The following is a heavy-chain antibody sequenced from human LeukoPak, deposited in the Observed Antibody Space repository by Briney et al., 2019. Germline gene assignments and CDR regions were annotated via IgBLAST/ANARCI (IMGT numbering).Heavy chain of an antibody. Sequence: GGSLSLSCAASGFTFSSYAMSWVRQAPGKGLEWVSTISGGGGSIYYADSVKGRFTISRDNFKNTLYLQMNSLRAEDAAVYYCAKDGYYGGNAPTYFDYWGQGTLVTVSS. J-gene: IGHJ4*02. V-gene: IGHV3-23*01. CDR2: ISGGGGSI. D-gene: IGHD4-23*01. CDR1: GFTFSSYA. CDR3: AKDGYYGGNAPTYFDY.